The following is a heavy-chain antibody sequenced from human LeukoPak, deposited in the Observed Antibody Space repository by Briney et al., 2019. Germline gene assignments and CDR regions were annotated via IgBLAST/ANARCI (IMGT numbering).Heavy chain of an antibody. V-gene: IGHV3-21*01. D-gene: IGHD3-10*01. J-gene: IGHJ6*02. CDR1: GFTFSSYS. CDR2: ISSSSSYI. Sequence: GGSLRLSCAASGFTFSSYSMNWVRQAPGKGLEWVSSISSSSSYIYYADSVKGRFTISRDNAKNSLYLQMNSLRAEDTAVYYCAREPVLLWFGGLTYGMDVWGQGTTVTVSS. CDR3: AREPVLLWFGGLTYGMDV.